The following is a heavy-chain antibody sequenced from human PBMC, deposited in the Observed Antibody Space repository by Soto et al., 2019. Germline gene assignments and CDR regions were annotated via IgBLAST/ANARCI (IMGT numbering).Heavy chain of an antibody. V-gene: IGHV3-23*01. CDR1: GFIFENFG. J-gene: IGHJ5*02. Sequence: GGSLRLSCAASGFIFENFGMSWVRQAPGKGLEWISFISGSGFKKYYADSVKGRFTISRDNSKSTVYLELNNLSAEDTAVYHCAKNQGVELVPLATVDWFDPWGQGSVVTVSS. CDR2: ISGSGFKK. D-gene: IGHD1-26*01. CDR3: AKNQGVELVPLATVDWFDP.